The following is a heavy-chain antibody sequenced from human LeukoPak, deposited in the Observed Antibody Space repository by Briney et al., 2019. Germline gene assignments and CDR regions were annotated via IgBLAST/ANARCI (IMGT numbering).Heavy chain of an antibody. V-gene: IGHV3-53*01. J-gene: IGHJ1*01. CDR2: IFNGGST. D-gene: IGHD1-26*01. Sequence: GGSLRLSCAASGFAVSSNHMNWVRQAPGKGLEWVSVIFNGGSTYYADSVKGRFTISRDSSKNTLYLQMNSLRAEDTAVYYCATSIVGLTYDEHFQHWGQGTLVTVSS. CDR3: ATSIVGLTYDEHFQH. CDR1: GFAVSSNH.